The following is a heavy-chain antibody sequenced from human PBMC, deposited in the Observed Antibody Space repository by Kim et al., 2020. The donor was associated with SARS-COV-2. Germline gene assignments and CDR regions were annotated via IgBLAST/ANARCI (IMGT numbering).Heavy chain of an antibody. J-gene: IGHJ3*01. Sequence: DSVKGRFSISRDNSKITLYLQMNDLRAEDTAVYYCAKDRAGYSYGYDAFDLWGQGTMVTVSS. D-gene: IGHD5-18*01. V-gene: IGHV3-23*01. CDR3: AKDRAGYSYGYDAFDL.